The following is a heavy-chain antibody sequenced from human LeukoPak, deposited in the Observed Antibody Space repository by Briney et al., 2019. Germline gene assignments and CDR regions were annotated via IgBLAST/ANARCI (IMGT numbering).Heavy chain of an antibody. Sequence: GGSLRLSCAASGFTFSSYWMSWVRQAPGKGLEWVANIKQGGSEKYYVDSVKGRLTISRDNAKNSLYLQMNSMRAEDTAVSYCARDCRGYQAPYYFDHWGQGTLVTVSS. V-gene: IGHV3-7*01. J-gene: IGHJ4*02. D-gene: IGHD2-15*01. CDR2: IKQGGSEK. CDR1: GFTFSSYW. CDR3: ARDCRGYQAPYYFDH.